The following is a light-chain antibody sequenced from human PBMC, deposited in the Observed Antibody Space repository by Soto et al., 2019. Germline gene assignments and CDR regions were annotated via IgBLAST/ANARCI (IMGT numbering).Light chain of an antibody. Sequence: QSVLTQPPSASSSLGASVKRTCTLSSGHSSYAIAWHQKQTEKGPRYLMDLNNDGSHTKGDGIPDRFSGSSSGAERYLIISSLQSEDEADYYCQTWGTGFQVFGGGTKLTVL. CDR1: SGHSSYA. CDR3: QTWGTGFQV. J-gene: IGLJ2*01. CDR2: LNNDGSH. V-gene: IGLV4-69*01.